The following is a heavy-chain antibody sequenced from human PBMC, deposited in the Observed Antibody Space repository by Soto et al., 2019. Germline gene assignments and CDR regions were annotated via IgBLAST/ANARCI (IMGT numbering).Heavy chain of an antibody. CDR1: GFTFSSYA. J-gene: IGHJ5*02. V-gene: IGHV3-23*01. Sequence: EVQLLESGGGLVQPGGSLRLSCAASGFTFSSYAMSWVRQAPGKGLEWVSAISGSGGSTYYADSVKGRFTISRDTSKNTLYLQMNSLRAEDTAVYYCARSRGDMLRWFDPWGQGTLVTVSS. D-gene: IGHD1-26*01. CDR2: ISGSGGST. CDR3: ARSRGDMLRWFDP.